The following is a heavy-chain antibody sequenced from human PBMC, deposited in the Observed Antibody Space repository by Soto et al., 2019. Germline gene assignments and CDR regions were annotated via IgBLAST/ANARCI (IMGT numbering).Heavy chain of an antibody. D-gene: IGHD3-22*01. J-gene: IGHJ4*02. CDR1: GYTFTSYA. V-gene: IGHV1-3*01. Sequence: ASVKVSCKASGYTFTSYAMHWVRQAPGQRLEWMGWINAGNGNTKYSQKFQGRVTITRDTSASTAYMELSSLRSEDTAVYYCARGSGYYYWDDYWGQGILVTVSS. CDR3: ARGSGYYYWDDY. CDR2: INAGNGNT.